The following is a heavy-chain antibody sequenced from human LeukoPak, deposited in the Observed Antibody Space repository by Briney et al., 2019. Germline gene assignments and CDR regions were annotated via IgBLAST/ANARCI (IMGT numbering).Heavy chain of an antibody. CDR2: MNPSGST. CDR3: AKGRQDVTMIVVVMAAVSYYFDV. V-gene: IGHV4-34*01. J-gene: IGHJ6*03. D-gene: IGHD3-22*01. Sequence: SEPLSLTCAVYGGSFSGYYWTWIRKTREKGLEWLGEMNPSGSTNYNTSFKSRVTISVDTSKNQFSLELSYVTAVDTAVYYCAKGRQDVTMIVVVMAAVSYYFDVWGKGTTVTVS. CDR1: GGSFSGYY.